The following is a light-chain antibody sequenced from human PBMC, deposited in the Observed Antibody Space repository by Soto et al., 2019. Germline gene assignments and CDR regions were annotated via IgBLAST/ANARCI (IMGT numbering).Light chain of an antibody. CDR1: QNINSN. CDR2: GAS. V-gene: IGKV3D-15*01. CDR3: QQYKDWPPLT. Sequence: EILMTQSPLTLSVSPGEGATLSCRASQNINSNLAWYQQRPGQAPRVLIYGASSRVSGIPDRFSGSGSGTDFTLTINRLEPDDFAVYYCQQYKDWPPLTFGGGTRVESK. J-gene: IGKJ4*01.